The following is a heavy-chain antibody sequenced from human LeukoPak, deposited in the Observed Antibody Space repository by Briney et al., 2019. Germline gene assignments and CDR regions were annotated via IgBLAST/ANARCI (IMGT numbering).Heavy chain of an antibody. CDR2: INHSGST. Sequence: SGTLSLTCAVYGGSFSGYYWSWIRQPPGKGLEWIGEINHSGSTNYNPSLKSRVTISVDTSKNQFSLKLSSVTAADTAVYYCARGKPGSYKPFDYWGQGTLVTVSS. J-gene: IGHJ4*02. CDR1: GGSFSGYY. CDR3: ARGKPGSYKPFDY. V-gene: IGHV4-34*01. D-gene: IGHD1-26*01.